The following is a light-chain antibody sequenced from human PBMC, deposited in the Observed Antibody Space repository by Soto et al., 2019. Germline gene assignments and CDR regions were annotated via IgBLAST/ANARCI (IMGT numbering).Light chain of an antibody. Sequence: IQITRSPATMSASEGNRVTLSGRGSQSISSWLAWYQQKPGKAPNPLIYDASSLKSGVPARFSGSGSGTEFTLTISSLQPDAFVTYYCQQYHPYSTFGQGTRLEIK. J-gene: IGKJ5*01. V-gene: IGKV1-5*01. CDR2: DAS. CDR3: QQYHPYST. CDR1: QSISSW.